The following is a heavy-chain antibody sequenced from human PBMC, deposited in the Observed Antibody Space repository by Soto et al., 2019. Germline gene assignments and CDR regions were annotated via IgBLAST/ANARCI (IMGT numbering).Heavy chain of an antibody. V-gene: IGHV1-46*01. CDR1: GYTFTSYY. CDR2: INPSGGST. Sequence: QVQLVQSGAEVKKPGASVKVSCKASGYTFTSYYMHWVRQAPGQGLEWMGIINPSGGSTSYAQKFQGRVTMTRDTSTSTVYMELSSVRSEDTAVYYCARDHLDILTGYYAGYFDYWGQGTLVTVSS. CDR3: ARDHLDILTGYYAGYFDY. D-gene: IGHD3-9*01. J-gene: IGHJ4*02.